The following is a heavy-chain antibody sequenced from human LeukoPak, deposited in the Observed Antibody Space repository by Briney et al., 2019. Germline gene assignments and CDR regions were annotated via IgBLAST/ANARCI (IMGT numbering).Heavy chain of an antibody. D-gene: IGHD2-15*01. V-gene: IGHV4-59*11. CDR3: ARVNAGGACSGGSCYYYYYYMDV. Sequence: SEPLSLTCTVSGDSISSHYWRWIRRPTGKGVEWIGYIYYCGNTNYNPSLKSRVTISVDTSKNQFSLKLSSVTAADTAVYYCARVNAGGACSGGSCYYYYYYMDVWGKGTTVTVSS. J-gene: IGHJ6*03. CDR1: GDSISSHY. CDR2: IYYCGNT.